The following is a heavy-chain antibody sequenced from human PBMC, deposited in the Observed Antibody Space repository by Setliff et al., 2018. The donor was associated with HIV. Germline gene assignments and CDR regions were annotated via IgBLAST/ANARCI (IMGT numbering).Heavy chain of an antibody. CDR1: GDNFNNVA. V-gene: IGHV1-2*02. J-gene: IGHJ5*02. D-gene: IGHD2-15*01. CDR3: ARGPEEGDCSGGSCYGNFDP. CDR2: INPNSGDT. Sequence: GASVKVSCKASGDNFNNVAFNWVRQAPGQGLEWMAWINPNSGDTNYAQKFQGRVTMTRDASLSTVYMEVNRLKSDDAAVYYCARGPEEGDCSGGSCYGNFDPWGQGTLVTVSS.